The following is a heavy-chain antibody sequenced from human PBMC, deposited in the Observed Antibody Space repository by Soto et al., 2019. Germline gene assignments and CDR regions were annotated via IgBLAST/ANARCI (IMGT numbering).Heavy chain of an antibody. Sequence: GSLSPYCAASGLTLSNFATNWVRQAPGKGLEWVSNISDSGGSTYYADSVKGRFTISRDNSKNTLYLQMNSLRGRDTAIYYCVKEGSGWYSRCCFDFCGRVTMVTVPS. CDR1: GLTLSNFA. D-gene: IGHD6-19*01. J-gene: IGHJ3*01. CDR2: ISDSGGST. V-gene: IGHV3-23*01. CDR3: VKEGSGWYSRCCFDF.